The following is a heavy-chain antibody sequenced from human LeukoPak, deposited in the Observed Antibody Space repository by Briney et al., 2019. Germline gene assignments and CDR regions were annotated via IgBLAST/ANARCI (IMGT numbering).Heavy chain of an antibody. Sequence: PGGSLRLSCVASEFTFNNYWMTWVRRAPGRGLEWVANIKQDGSEKYYVDSVKGRFTISRDNAKNSLYLQMSSLRAEDTAVYYCARNLVYCNGGNCYYHVGVDYWGQGTLVTVSS. CDR2: IKQDGSEK. D-gene: IGHD2-15*01. CDR1: EFTFNNYW. J-gene: IGHJ4*02. V-gene: IGHV3-7*01. CDR3: ARNLVYCNGGNCYYHVGVDY.